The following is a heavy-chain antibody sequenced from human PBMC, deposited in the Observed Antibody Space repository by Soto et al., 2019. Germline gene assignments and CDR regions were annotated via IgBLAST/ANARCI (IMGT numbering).Heavy chain of an antibody. J-gene: IGHJ4*02. Sequence: QLQLQESGPGLVKPSETLSLTCTVSGGSISSSSYYWGWIRQPPGKGLEWIGSIYYSGSTYYNPSLKSRVTISVDTSKNQFSLKLSSVTAADTAVYYCARLEEGGSSWYYFDYWGQGTLVTVSS. CDR1: GGSISSSSYY. CDR2: IYYSGST. CDR3: ARLEEGGSSWYYFDY. V-gene: IGHV4-39*01. D-gene: IGHD6-13*01.